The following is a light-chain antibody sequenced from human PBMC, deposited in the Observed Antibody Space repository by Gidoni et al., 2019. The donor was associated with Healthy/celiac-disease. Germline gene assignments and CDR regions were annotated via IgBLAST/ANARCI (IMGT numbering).Light chain of an antibody. CDR3: SSYTSSSTPVV. V-gene: IGLV2-14*01. CDR1: SSDVGGYNY. J-gene: IGLJ2*01. Sequence: QSALTQPASVSGSPGQSLTIPCPGTSSDVGGYNYVSWYQQHPGKAPNLMIYDVSNRPSGVSNRFSGSKSGNTASLTISGLQAEDEADYYCSSYTSSSTPVVFGGGTKLTVL. CDR2: DVS.